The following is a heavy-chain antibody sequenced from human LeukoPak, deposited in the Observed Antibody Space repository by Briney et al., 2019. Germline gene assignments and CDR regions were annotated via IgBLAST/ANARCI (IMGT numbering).Heavy chain of an antibody. D-gene: IGHD4-17*01. CDR3: ARVSTVTMVDDAFDI. V-gene: IGHV4-34*01. CDR1: GGSFSGYY. J-gene: IGHJ3*02. CDR2: INHSGST. Sequence: SETLSLTCAVYGGSFSGYYWSWIRQPPGKGLEWIGEINHSGSTNYNPSLKSRVTISVDTSKNQFSLKMSSVTAADTAVYYCARVSTVTMVDDAFDIWGQGTMVTVSS.